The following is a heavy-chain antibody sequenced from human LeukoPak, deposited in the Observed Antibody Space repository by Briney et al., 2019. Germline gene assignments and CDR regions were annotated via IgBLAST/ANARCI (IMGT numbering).Heavy chain of an antibody. CDR3: AREGGPYRPLDY. V-gene: IGHV4-4*02. Sequence: SGTLSLTCGVSGGSISNTNWWTWVRQPPGKGLEWIGEVNLQGSTNYNPSLKSRVAISVDKSENHISLKLTSVTAADTAVYCAREGGPYRPLDYSGQGTLVTVSS. J-gene: IGHJ4*02. CDR1: GGSISNTNW. CDR2: VNLQGST.